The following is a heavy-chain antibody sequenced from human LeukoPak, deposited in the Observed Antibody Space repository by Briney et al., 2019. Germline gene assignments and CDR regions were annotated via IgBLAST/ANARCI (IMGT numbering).Heavy chain of an antibody. D-gene: IGHD3-22*01. J-gene: IGHJ4*02. CDR3: AKGKSGDSSDYYPDY. CDR1: GFTFSAYA. CDR2: ISGSGGST. V-gene: IGHV3-23*01. Sequence: GGSLRLSCRASGFTFSAYAMTWVRQAPGKGLEWVSGISGSGGSTYYSGSVKGRFTISRDNSKNTLFLQMNSLRAEDTALYFCAKGKSGDSSDYYPDYWGQGTLVIVSS.